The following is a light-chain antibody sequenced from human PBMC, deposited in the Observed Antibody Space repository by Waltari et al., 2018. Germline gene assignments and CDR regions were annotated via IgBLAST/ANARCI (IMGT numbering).Light chain of an antibody. J-gene: IGLJ2*01. V-gene: IGLV2-23*01. CDR3: CSYAGSSPHVV. Sequence: QSALTQPASVSGSPGQSITISCTGTSSDVGSYNLVSCYQQHPGKAPKLMIYEDTKRPSGVSDRFSGSKSGNTASLTISGLQAEDEADYYCCSYAGSSPHVVFGGGTKLTVL. CDR1: SSDVGSYNL. CDR2: EDT.